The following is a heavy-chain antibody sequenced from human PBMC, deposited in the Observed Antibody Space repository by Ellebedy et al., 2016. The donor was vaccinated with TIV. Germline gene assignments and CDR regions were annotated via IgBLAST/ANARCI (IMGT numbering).Heavy chain of an antibody. CDR1: GGTFSDFY. Sequence: SETLSLXCAVYGGTFSDFYWSWIRQAPGKGLEWIGVINPTGSTTYNPSLKSRLTMSVDTSKNQFSLKLSAVTAADTAIYYCARGRALYNWNYLANYGLDVWGQGAAVTVSS. CDR3: ARGRALYNWNYLANYGLDV. D-gene: IGHD1-7*01. CDR2: INPTGST. V-gene: IGHV4-34*01. J-gene: IGHJ6*02.